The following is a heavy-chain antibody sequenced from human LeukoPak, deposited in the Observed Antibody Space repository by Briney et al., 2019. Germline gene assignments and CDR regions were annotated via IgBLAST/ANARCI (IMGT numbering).Heavy chain of an antibody. V-gene: IGHV4-39*07. D-gene: IGHD4-23*01. J-gene: IGHJ2*01. CDR1: GGSISSSSYY. Sequence: SETLSLTCTVSGGSISSSSYYWGWIRQPPGKGLEWIGSIYYSGSTYYNPSLKSRVTISVDTSKNQFSLKLSSVTAADTAVYYCARVPVTYGGNSHWYFDLWGRGTLVTVSS. CDR2: IYYSGST. CDR3: ARVPVTYGGNSHWYFDL.